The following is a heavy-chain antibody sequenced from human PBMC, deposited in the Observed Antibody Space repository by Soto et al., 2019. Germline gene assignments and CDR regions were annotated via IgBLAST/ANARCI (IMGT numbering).Heavy chain of an antibody. CDR1: YGSISVSNVF. Sequence: QLQLQESGPGLVKPWENLSLTCTVSYGSISVSNVFWGWVRQPPGKGLEWIGNIDYSGTAYFNPSLGTRVTFPVDTSKNQFSLTLYSVTAADTAVYYCARTTGRHLDFWGQGILVTVSS. CDR3: ARTTGRHLDF. J-gene: IGHJ4*02. CDR2: IDYSGTA. D-gene: IGHD4-4*01. V-gene: IGHV4-39*01.